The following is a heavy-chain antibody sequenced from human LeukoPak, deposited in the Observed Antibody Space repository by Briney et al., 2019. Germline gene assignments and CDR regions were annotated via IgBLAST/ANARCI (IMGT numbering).Heavy chain of an antibody. CDR1: GFTFSSYA. CDR2: ISGGGGST. CDR3: AKKKALIGDAFDI. V-gene: IGHV3-23*01. J-gene: IGHJ3*02. D-gene: IGHD3-22*01. Sequence: GGSLRLSCAASGFTFSSYAMSWVRQAPGKGLEWVSAISGGGGSTYYADSVKGRFTISRDNSKNTLYLQMNSLRAEDTAVYYCAKKKALIGDAFDIWGQGTMVTVSS.